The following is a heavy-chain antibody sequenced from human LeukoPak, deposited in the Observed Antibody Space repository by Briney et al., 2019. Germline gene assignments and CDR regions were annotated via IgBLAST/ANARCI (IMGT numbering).Heavy chain of an antibody. D-gene: IGHD4-11*01. CDR2: IFYSGST. J-gene: IGHJ4*02. V-gene: IGHV4-59*01. Sequence: SETLSLTCTGPGGSISSYYWSWIRQPPGKGLEWIGYIFYSGSTNYNPSLKSRVTISVDTSKNQFSLKLSSVTAADTAVYYCARIEDSNVRFDYWGQGTLVTVSS. CDR3: ARIEDSNVRFDY. CDR1: GGSISSYY.